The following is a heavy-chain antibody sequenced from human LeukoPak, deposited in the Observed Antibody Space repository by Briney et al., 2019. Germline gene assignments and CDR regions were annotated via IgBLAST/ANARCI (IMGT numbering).Heavy chain of an antibody. CDR3: ARLELRGGYFDY. CDR2: ISYDGSNK. V-gene: IGHV3-30*04. J-gene: IGHJ4*02. Sequence: PGGSLRLSCAASGFTFSSYAMHWVRQAPGKGLEWVAVISYDGSNKYYADSVKGRFTISRDNSKNTLYLQMNSLRAEDTAVYYCARLELRGGYFDYWGQGTLVTVSS. D-gene: IGHD1-7*01. CDR1: GFTFSSYA.